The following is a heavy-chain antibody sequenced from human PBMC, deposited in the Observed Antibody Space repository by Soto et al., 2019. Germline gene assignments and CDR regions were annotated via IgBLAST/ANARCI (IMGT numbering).Heavy chain of an antibody. CDR2: IYPGDSDA. D-gene: IGHD5-12*01. V-gene: IGHV5-51*01. CDR1: GYSFISYW. Sequence: GESLKISCKGSGYSFISYWIGWVRQMPGKGLEWMGIIYPGDSDARYSPSFQGQVTISADKSISTAYLQWSSLKASDTAMYYCARLNIVATIQHYYCAMHVWGTGTTVTVSS. CDR3: ARLNIVATIQHYYCAMHV. J-gene: IGHJ6*04.